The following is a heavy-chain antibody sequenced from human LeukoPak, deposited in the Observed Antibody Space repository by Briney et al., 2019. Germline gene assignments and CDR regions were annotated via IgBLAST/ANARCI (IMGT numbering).Heavy chain of an antibody. J-gene: IGHJ4*02. Sequence: PGGSLRLSCAASEFTFSNYWMSWVRQAPGKGLDWVANIKQDGSEKQYVESVKGRFTISRDNAKNSLYLQMNSLRAEDTAVYYCARDRDTYYFDYWGQGTLVTVSS. CDR3: ARDRDTYYFDY. V-gene: IGHV3-7*03. CDR2: IKQDGSEK. CDR1: EFTFSNYW.